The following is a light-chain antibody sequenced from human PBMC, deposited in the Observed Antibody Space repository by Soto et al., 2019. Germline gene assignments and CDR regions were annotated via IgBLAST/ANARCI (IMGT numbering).Light chain of an antibody. V-gene: IGLV2-14*01. J-gene: IGLJ1*01. CDR1: SSDVGGYNY. CDR3: CSYAGSSTLYV. Sequence: QSALTQPASVSGSPGQSITISCTGASSDVGGYNYVSWYQQRPDEAPKLMIYDVSNRPSGVSNRFSGSKSGNTASLTISGLQAEDEADYYCCSYAGSSTLYVFGTGTEVTVL. CDR2: DVS.